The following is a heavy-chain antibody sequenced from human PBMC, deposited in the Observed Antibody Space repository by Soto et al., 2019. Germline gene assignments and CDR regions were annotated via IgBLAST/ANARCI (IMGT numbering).Heavy chain of an antibody. Sequence: QVQLVESGGGVVQPGRSLRLSCAASGFTFSSYGMHWVRQAPGKGLEWVAVISYDGSNKYYADSVKGRFTISRDNSNNTLYLQMNSLRSEDTAVYYCAKGTTMILGAFDIWGQGTMVTVSS. J-gene: IGHJ3*02. CDR1: GFTFSSYG. CDR2: ISYDGSNK. CDR3: AKGTTMILGAFDI. D-gene: IGHD3-22*01. V-gene: IGHV3-30*18.